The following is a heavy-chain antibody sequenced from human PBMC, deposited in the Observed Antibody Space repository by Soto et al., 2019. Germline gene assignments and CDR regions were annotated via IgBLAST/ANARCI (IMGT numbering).Heavy chain of an antibody. CDR1: GYSFTSYW. CDR2: IYPGDSNT. CDR3: ARRVGSNTGSYHGHY. D-gene: IGHD1-26*01. V-gene: IGHV5-51*01. J-gene: IGHJ4*02. Sequence: PGESLKISCKGSGYSFTSYWIGWVRQMPGKGLEWMGIIYPGDSNTRYSPSFQGQVTISADKSISTAYLQWSSLKASDTAMYYCARRVGSNTGSYHGHYWGQGTLITVSS.